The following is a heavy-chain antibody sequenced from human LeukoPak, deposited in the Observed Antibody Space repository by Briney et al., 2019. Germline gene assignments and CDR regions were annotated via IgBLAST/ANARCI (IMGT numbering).Heavy chain of an antibody. J-gene: IGHJ6*02. V-gene: IGHV3-21*01. Sequence: PGGSLRLSCAASGFTFSSYSMNWVRQAPGKGLEWVSSISSSSSHIYYADSVKGRFTISRDNAKNSLYLQMNSLRAEDTAVYYCARRQFYYYGMDVWGQGTTVTVSS. CDR1: GFTFSSYS. D-gene: IGHD5-24*01. CDR2: ISSSSSHI. CDR3: ARRQFYYYGMDV.